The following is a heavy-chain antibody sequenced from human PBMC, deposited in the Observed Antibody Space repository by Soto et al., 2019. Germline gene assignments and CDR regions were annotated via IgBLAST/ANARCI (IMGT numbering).Heavy chain of an antibody. CDR2: TKPDGSEK. Sequence: EVHLVESGGGLVQPGGSLRLSCAASGFALSSYWMTWVRQAPGKGLEWVANTKPDGSEKNYVGSVKGRFTISRDNAKNSLFLQKDSLRAEDTAVYYCARVAYVDESFDYWGQGTLVTVSS. V-gene: IGHV3-7*01. CDR3: ARVAYVDESFDY. CDR1: GFALSSYW. J-gene: IGHJ4*02. D-gene: IGHD2-21*01.